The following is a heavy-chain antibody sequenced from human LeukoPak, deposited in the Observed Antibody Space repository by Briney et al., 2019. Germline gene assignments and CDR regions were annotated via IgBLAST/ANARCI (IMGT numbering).Heavy chain of an antibody. V-gene: IGHV1-24*01. Sequence: GASVKVSCKVSGYTLTELSMHWVRQAPGKGLEWMGGLDPEDGETIYAQKFQGRVTMTEDTSTDTAYMELSSLRSEDTAVYYCATGPAGIVVVVAAFTFDYWGQGTLVTVSS. J-gene: IGHJ4*02. CDR3: ATGPAGIVVVVAAFTFDY. CDR1: GYTLTELS. D-gene: IGHD2-15*01. CDR2: LDPEDGET.